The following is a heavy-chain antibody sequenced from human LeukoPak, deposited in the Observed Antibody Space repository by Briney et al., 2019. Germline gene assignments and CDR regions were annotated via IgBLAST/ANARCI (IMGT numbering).Heavy chain of an antibody. D-gene: IGHD1-26*01. CDR1: GFTVSSNY. CDR3: ARDGFYSGSLVPFDI. J-gene: IGHJ3*02. CDR2: IYSGGST. Sequence: GGSLRLSCAASGFTVSSNYMSWVRQAPGKGLEWVSIIYSGGSTYYADSVKGRFTISRHNSKNTLYLQMNSLRAEDTAVYYCARDGFYSGSLVPFDIWGQGTMVTVSS. V-gene: IGHV3-53*04.